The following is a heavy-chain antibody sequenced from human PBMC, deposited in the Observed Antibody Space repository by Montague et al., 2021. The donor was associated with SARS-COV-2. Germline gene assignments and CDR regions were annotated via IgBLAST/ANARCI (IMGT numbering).Heavy chain of an antibody. V-gene: IGHV4-59*02. CDR3: ARDPRGGTGYLDS. D-gene: IGHD6-25*01. CDR2: IYHCGSS. CDR1: GEYVSAFY. J-gene: IGHJ5*01. Sequence: SETLSLTCSVSGEYVSAFYWNWLRQSPGKGLEWIGRIYHCGSSNFNPSLKRRLSMSIDTSKNQFSLTLRSVTAADTAIYFCARDPRGGTGYLDSWGQGILVAVSS.